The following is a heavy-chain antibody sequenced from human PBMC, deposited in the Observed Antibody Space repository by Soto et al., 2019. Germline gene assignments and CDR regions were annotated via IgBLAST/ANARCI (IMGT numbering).Heavy chain of an antibody. J-gene: IGHJ6*02. CDR3: ARNEYSTTFYYYGMDV. Sequence: AITWVRQAPGQGLEWMGRIIPIFGTANYNQKFQGRVTITADESTSTAYMELSSLRSEDTAVYYCARNEYSTTFYYYGMDVWGQGTTVTVSS. CDR2: IIPIFGTA. D-gene: IGHD6-6*01. V-gene: IGHV1-69*01. CDR1: A.